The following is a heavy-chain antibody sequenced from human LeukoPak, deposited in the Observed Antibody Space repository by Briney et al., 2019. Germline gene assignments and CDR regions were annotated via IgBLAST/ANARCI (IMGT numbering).Heavy chain of an antibody. D-gene: IGHD2/OR15-2a*01. CDR1: GGAFSSYA. Sequence: SVKVSCKASGGAFSSYAISWVRQAPGQGLEWMGGIIPIFGTANYAQKFQGRVTITADESTSTAYMELSSLRSEDTAVYYCASRYFTIYTSGFDYWGQGTLVTVSS. V-gene: IGHV1-69*01. J-gene: IGHJ4*02. CDR2: IIPIFGTA. CDR3: ASRYFTIYTSGFDY.